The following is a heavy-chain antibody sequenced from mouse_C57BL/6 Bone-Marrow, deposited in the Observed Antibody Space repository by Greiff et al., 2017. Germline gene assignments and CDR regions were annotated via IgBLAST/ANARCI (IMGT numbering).Heavy chain of an antibody. CDR2: IYPRSGNT. J-gene: IGHJ1*03. V-gene: IGHV1-81*01. CDR3: AKRTSWYFDV. Sequence: VQLKESGAELARPGASVKLSCKASGYTFTSYGISWVKQSTGQGLEWIGEIYPRSGNTYYNEKFKGKATLTADESSSTAYMELRSLTSEDSAVYFCAKRTSWYFDVWGTGTTVTVSS. CDR1: GYTFTSYG.